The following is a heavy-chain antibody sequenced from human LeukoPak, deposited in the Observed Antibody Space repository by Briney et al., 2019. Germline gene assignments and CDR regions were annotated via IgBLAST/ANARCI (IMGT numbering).Heavy chain of an antibody. J-gene: IGHJ4*02. D-gene: IGHD2-8*01. CDR2: IRKKANGYET. Sequence: QPGGSLTLSCAASGFTFSASAMHWVRQASGKGLEWVGRIRKKANGYETAYAASVKGRFIISRDDSKNTAYLQMNSLKTEDTAVYYCTRLGYCTNGVCYFDYWGQGILVTVSS. CDR3: TRLGYCTNGVCYFDY. V-gene: IGHV3-73*01. CDR1: GFTFSASA.